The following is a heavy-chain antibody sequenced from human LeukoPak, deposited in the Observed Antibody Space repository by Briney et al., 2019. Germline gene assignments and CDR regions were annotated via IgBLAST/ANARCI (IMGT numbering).Heavy chain of an antibody. CDR2: IYYSGSV. D-gene: IGHD2-21*01. J-gene: IGHJ4*02. Sequence: SETLSLTCTVSGDSINSNYWNWIRRPPGKGLEWIGYIYYSGSVNYSPSLKSRLTISIDTSKNQFSLKLSSVTAADTAVYYCAWPIVVVPLRDFDIWGQGTLVTVSS. CDR1: GDSINSNY. CDR3: AWPIVVVPLRDFDI. V-gene: IGHV4-59*12.